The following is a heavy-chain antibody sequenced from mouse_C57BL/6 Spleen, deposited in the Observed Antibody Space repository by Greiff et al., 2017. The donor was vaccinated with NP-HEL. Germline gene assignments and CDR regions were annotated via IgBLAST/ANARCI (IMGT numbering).Heavy chain of an antibody. D-gene: IGHD4-1*02. J-gene: IGHJ2*01. CDR3: ARYTNWALDY. CDR2: IRNKANGYTT. Sequence: EVQVVESGGGLVQPGGSLSLSCAASGFTFTDYYMSWVRQPPGKALEWLGFIRNKANGYTTEYSASVKGRFTISRDNSQSIIYLQMKALRAEDSATYYCARYTNWALDYWGQGTTLTVSS. V-gene: IGHV7-3*01. CDR1: GFTFTDYY.